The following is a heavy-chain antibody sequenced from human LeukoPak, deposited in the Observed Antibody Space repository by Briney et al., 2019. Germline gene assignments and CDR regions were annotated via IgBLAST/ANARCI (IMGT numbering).Heavy chain of an antibody. J-gene: IGHJ4*02. CDR1: GFTFSSYE. CDR3: ARVSLRGYSYEDYYFDY. D-gene: IGHD5-18*01. CDR2: ISSSGSTI. Sequence: GGSLRLSCAASGFTFSSYEMNWVRQAPGKGLEWVSYISSSGSTIYYADSVKGRFTISRDNAKNSLYLQMNSLRAEDTAVYYCARVSLRGYSYEDYYFDYWGQGTLVTVSS. V-gene: IGHV3-48*03.